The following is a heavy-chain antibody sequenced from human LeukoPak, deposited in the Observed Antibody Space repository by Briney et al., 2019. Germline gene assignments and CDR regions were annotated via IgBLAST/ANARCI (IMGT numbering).Heavy chain of an antibody. Sequence: VASVKVSCTASGYTFTSYDINWVRQATGQGLEWMGWMNPNSGNTGYAQKFQGRVTITADESTSTAYMELSSLRSEDTAVYYCATAPAYSSSSVGNFDYWGQGTLVTVSS. CDR3: ATAPAYSSSSVGNFDY. CDR1: GYTFTSYD. CDR2: MNPNSGNT. D-gene: IGHD6-6*01. V-gene: IGHV1-8*01. J-gene: IGHJ4*02.